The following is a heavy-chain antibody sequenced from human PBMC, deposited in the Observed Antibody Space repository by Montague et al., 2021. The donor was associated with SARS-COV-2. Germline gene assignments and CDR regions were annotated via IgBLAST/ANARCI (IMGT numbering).Heavy chain of an antibody. Sequence: SLRLSCAASGFTVSTNYMSWVRQAPGKGLEWISAIYSGGDTYYADSVKGRFTISRDNSKNTLYLQMNSLRAEDTAVYYCARGGGLRDYGMDVWGQGTTVTVSS. D-gene: IGHD5-12*01. V-gene: IGHV3-53*01. J-gene: IGHJ6*02. CDR3: ARGGGLRDYGMDV. CDR1: GFTVSTNY. CDR2: IYSGGDT.